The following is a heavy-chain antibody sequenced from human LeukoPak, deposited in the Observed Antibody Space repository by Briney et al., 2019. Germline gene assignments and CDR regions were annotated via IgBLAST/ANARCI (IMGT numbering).Heavy chain of an antibody. Sequence: GGSLRLSCAASGFTFSSYAMSWVRQAPGKGLEWVSAISGSGGSTYYADSVKGRFTISRDNSKNTLYLQMNSLRAEDTAVYYCAKGYYYGSGSCSTFDYWGQGTLVTVSS. CDR3: AKGYYYGSGSCSTFDY. V-gene: IGHV3-23*01. CDR1: GFTFSSYA. J-gene: IGHJ4*02. D-gene: IGHD3-10*01. CDR2: ISGSGGST.